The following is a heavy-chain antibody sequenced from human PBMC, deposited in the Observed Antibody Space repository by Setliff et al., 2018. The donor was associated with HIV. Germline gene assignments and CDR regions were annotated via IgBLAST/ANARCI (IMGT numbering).Heavy chain of an antibody. D-gene: IGHD3-3*01. CDR1: GFNFGLHG. CDR3: ARDPFLAQGFWSGYYSDY. Sequence: PGGSLRLSCAASGFNFGLHGMHWVRQAPGKGLQWVAFISYDGSYEYYADSVKGRFTISRDNSKNTLYLQMNSLRAEDTAVYYCARDPFLAQGFWSGYYSDYWGQGTLVTVSS. J-gene: IGHJ4*02. V-gene: IGHV3-30*04. CDR2: ISYDGSYE.